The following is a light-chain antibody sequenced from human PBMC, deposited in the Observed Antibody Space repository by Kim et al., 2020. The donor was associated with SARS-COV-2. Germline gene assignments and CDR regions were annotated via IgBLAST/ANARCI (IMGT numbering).Light chain of an antibody. V-gene: IGKV1-39*01. CDR2: AAS. CDR3: QQSSSFPLT. CDR1: QSINNY. J-gene: IGKJ4*01. Sequence: DIQMTQSPPSLSASIGDRVTITCRASQSINNYLNWYQQKPGKAPKLLIYAASSLQSGVPARFSGSTSGTDFTLTISSLQPEDFATYYWQQSSSFPLTFGGGTKVDIK.